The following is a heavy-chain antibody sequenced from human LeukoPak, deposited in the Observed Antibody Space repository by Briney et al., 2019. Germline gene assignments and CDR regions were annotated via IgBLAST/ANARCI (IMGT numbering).Heavy chain of an antibody. Sequence: GGSLRLSCAASRFTFSTYWMHWVRQAPGKGLVWVSRISSDGSIAINADSVEGRFTVSRDNAKNTLYLQMNSLRVEDTAVYYCARADYGGNSDFHYWGQGTLVTVSS. V-gene: IGHV3-74*01. D-gene: IGHD4-23*01. CDR1: RFTFSTYW. CDR3: ARADYGGNSDFHY. CDR2: ISSDGSIA. J-gene: IGHJ4*02.